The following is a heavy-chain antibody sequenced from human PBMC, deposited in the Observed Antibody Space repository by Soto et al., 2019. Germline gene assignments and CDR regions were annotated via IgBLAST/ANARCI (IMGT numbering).Heavy chain of an antibody. V-gene: IGHV3-23*01. D-gene: IGHD5-18*01. Sequence: PGGSLRLSCAASGFTFSSYAMSWVRQAPGKGLEWVSAISGSGGTTYYADSVKGRFTISRDNSKNTVYLQMNSLRAEDTAVYYCAKDQIQLWPYGMDVWGQGTTVTVSS. CDR1: GFTFSSYA. J-gene: IGHJ6*02. CDR3: AKDQIQLWPYGMDV. CDR2: ISGSGGTT.